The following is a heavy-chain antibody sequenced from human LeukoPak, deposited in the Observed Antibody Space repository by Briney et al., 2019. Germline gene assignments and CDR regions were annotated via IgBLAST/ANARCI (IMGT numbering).Heavy chain of an antibody. CDR2: IYSGGST. V-gene: IGHV3-66*01. Sequence: GGSLRLSCAASGFTVSSNYMSWVRQAPGKGLEWVSVIYSGGSTYYADSVKGRFTISRDNSKNTLYLQMNSLRAEDTAVYYCAKSRLRYFDFDAFDIWGQGTMVTVSS. CDR1: GFTVSSNY. J-gene: IGHJ3*02. CDR3: AKSRLRYFDFDAFDI. D-gene: IGHD3-9*01.